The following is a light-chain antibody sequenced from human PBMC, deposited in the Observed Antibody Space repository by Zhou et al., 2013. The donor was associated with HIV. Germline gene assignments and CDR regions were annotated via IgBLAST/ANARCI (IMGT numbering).Light chain of an antibody. J-gene: IGKJ2*01. Sequence: EIVLTQSPGTLSLSQGERVTLSCRASQSVDSSFVAWYQQKPGQAPRLLIYGASIRATNTPTRFSGSGSGTDFTLAISSLQADDFAIYYCQQYSNWPMYTFGQGTKVDMK. CDR2: GAS. CDR3: QQYSNWPMYT. V-gene: IGKV3-20*01. CDR1: QSVDSSF.